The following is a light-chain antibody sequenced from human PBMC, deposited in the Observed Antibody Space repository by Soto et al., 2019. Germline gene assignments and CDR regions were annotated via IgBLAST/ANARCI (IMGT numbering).Light chain of an antibody. CDR1: QSIGAS. Sequence: DIQMTQSPSTLYASVGDRVTITCRASQSIGASLAWFQQKPGKAPNLLIYKASSLESGVPSRFSGSGSGTEFTLTISTLQTDDFATYYCQQYNSSPLNFGGGTNVEIK. CDR2: KAS. V-gene: IGKV1-5*03. CDR3: QQYNSSPLN. J-gene: IGKJ4*01.